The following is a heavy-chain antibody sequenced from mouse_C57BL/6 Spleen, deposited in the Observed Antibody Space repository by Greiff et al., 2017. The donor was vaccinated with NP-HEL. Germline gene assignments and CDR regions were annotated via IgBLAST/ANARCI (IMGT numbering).Heavy chain of an antibody. CDR2: IWRGGST. J-gene: IGHJ3*01. CDR1: GFSLTSYG. D-gene: IGHD1-1*01. Sequence: VHLVESGPGLVQPSQSLSITCTVSGFSLTSYGVHWVRQSPGKGLEWLGVIWRGGSTDYNAAFMSRLSITKDNSKSQVFFKMNSLQADDTAIYYCAKRDYGSSGGFAYWGQGTLVTVSA. V-gene: IGHV2-5*01. CDR3: AKRDYGSSGGFAY.